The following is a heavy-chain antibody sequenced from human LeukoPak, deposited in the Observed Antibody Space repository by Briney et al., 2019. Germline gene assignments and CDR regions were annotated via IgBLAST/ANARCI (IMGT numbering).Heavy chain of an antibody. D-gene: IGHD1-26*01. CDR2: IYYSGST. J-gene: IGHJ4*02. Sequence: GSLRLSCAASGFTFSSYSMNWVRQPPGKGLEWIGYIYYSGSTYYNPSLKSRVTISVDTSKNQFSLKLSSVTAADTAVYYCARSYSGIPYYFDYWGQGTLVTVSS. CDR1: GFTFSSYS. V-gene: IGHV4-59*01. CDR3: ARSYSGIPYYFDY.